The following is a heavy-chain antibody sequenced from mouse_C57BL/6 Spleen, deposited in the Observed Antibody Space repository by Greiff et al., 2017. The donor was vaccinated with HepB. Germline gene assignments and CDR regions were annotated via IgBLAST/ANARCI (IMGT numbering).Heavy chain of an antibody. J-gene: IGHJ4*01. D-gene: IGHD2-1*01. CDR3: AISLYYGNYSYAMDY. Sequence: VQLQQPGAELVKPGASVKLSCKASGYTFTSYWMHWVKQRPGQGLEWIGMIHPNSGSTNYNEKFKSQATLTVDKSSSTAYMQLSSLRSEDSAVYYWAISLYYGNYSYAMDYWGQGTSVTVSS. V-gene: IGHV1-64*01. CDR1: GYTFTSYW. CDR2: IHPNSGST.